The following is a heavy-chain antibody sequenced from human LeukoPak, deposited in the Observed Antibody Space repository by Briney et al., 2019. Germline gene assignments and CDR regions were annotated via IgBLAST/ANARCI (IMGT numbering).Heavy chain of an antibody. D-gene: IGHD3-10*01. CDR1: GGSFSGYY. Sequence: PSETLSLTCAVYGGSFSGYYWSWIRQPPGKGLEWIGEINHSGSTNYNPSLKSRVTISVDTSKNQFSLKLSSVTAADTAVYYCARAKDGSGSTLSDYWGQGTLVTVSS. CDR3: ARAKDGSGSTLSDY. J-gene: IGHJ4*02. CDR2: INHSGST. V-gene: IGHV4-34*01.